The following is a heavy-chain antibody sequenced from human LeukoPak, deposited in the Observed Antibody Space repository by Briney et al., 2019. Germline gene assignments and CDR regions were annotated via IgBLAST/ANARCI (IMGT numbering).Heavy chain of an antibody. J-gene: IGHJ4*02. CDR3: AKRTMSAFDS. V-gene: IGHV3-53*01. CDR2: ISGSGNGT. CDR1: GFTVSSNY. Sequence: PGGSLRLSCAASGFTVSSNYMSWVRQAPGKGLEWLSGISGSGNGTYYADSVKGRFTISRDNSKNMVYLQMNSLTVEDAATYYCAKRTMSAFDSWGQGTLLIVSS. D-gene: IGHD5-24*01.